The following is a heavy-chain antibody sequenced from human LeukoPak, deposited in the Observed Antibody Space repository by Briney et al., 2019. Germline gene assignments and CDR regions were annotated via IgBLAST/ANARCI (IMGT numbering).Heavy chain of an antibody. CDR1: GFTFSTSW. V-gene: IGHV3-7*02. CDR2: INRDGSDK. CDR3: ARGRELLDY. Sequence: GGSLRLSCAAAGFTFSTSWMTWVRQAPGKGLEWLTYINRDGSDKNYVDSVKGRFTISRDNAKNSLYLQMNSLRAEDTGVYYCARGRELLDYWGQGTLVTVSS. J-gene: IGHJ4*02. D-gene: IGHD2-15*01.